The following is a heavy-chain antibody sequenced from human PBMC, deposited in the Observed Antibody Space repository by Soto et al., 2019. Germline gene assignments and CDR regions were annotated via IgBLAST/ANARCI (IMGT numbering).Heavy chain of an antibody. Sequence: GGSLRLSCAASGFTFSSYGIHGVRQAPGKGLEWVGVIWYDGSNRYYADSVKGRFTISGDNAKNTLYLQMNSLRAEDTAVYYCARDPYGYYDSSGYPPLYFDYWGHGTLVTVSS. CDR1: GFTFSSYG. D-gene: IGHD3-22*01. V-gene: IGHV3-33*01. J-gene: IGHJ4*01. CDR3: ARDPYGYYDSSGYPPLYFDY. CDR2: IWYDGSNR.